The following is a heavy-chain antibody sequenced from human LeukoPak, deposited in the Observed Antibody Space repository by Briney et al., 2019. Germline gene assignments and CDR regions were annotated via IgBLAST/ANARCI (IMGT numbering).Heavy chain of an antibody. V-gene: IGHV5-51*01. CDR2: IYPGDSDT. D-gene: IGHD6-6*01. CDR3: ARGTIAALDY. J-gene: IGHJ4*02. CDR1: GYIFTSYW. Sequence: GESLEISCKGSGYIFTSYWIGGVRQMPGKGLEWMGIIYPGDSDTRYSPSFQGQVTISDDKYIRPAHLQCSSLKASDTAMYYCARGTIAALDYWGQGPLVTVSS.